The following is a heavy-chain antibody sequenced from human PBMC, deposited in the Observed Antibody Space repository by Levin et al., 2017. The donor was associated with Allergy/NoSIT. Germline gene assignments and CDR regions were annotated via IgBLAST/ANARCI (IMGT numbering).Heavy chain of an antibody. D-gene: IGHD3-3*01. J-gene: IGHJ1*01. V-gene: IGHV3-23*01. Sequence: GGSLRLSCAASGFSFSTYAMTWVRQAPGKGLEWVSSISGSGGSTYHAASVKGRFTISRDNSKNTLYLQMNSLRADDTAVYYCAKWGNGRLEWFTNGHFQHWGLGTLVTVSS. CDR2: ISGSGGST. CDR1: GFSFSTYA. CDR3: AKWGNGRLEWFTNGHFQH.